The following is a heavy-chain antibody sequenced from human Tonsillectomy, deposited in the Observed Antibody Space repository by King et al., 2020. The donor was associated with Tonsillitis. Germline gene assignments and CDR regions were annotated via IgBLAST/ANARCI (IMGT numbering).Heavy chain of an antibody. J-gene: IGHJ6*02. D-gene: IGHD5-12*01. V-gene: IGHV2-5*01. Sequence: ITLKESGPTLVKPTQTLTLTCTFSGFSLSTSGVGVGWIRQPPGKALEWLALIFWNDDKRYSPSLKSRLTITKDTSKNQVVLTMTNMDPVDTATYYCAHTGDNSGYDYRHYYYGMDVWGQGTTVTVSS. CDR1: GFSLSTSGVG. CDR2: IFWNDDK. CDR3: AHTGDNSGYDYRHYYYGMDV.